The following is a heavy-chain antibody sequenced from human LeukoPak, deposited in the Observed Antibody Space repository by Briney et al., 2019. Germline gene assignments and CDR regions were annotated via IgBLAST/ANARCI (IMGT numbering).Heavy chain of an antibody. CDR1: GFPFSSYW. Sequence: GGSLRLSCVASGFPFSSYWMTWVRQAPGKGLEWVANIKQDGSKKSYVDSVKGRFTISRDNAKNSLYLQMNSLRAEDTAIYYCTRVGYINEGIDYWGQGTLVTVS. V-gene: IGHV3-7*04. J-gene: IGHJ4*02. CDR2: IKQDGSKK. D-gene: IGHD4-11*01. CDR3: TRVGYINEGIDY.